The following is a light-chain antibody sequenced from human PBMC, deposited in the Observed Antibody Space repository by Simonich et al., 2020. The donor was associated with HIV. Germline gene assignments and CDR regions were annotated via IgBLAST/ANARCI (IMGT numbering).Light chain of an antibody. Sequence: SYELTQPPSVSVSPGQTAKITCSGDALPKQYAYWYQQKPGQAPVLVIYKDIERPSGIPERFSGSSSGTRVTLTISGVQAEDEADYYCQSADNSGTNWVFGGGTKLTVL. J-gene: IGLJ3*02. CDR2: KDI. V-gene: IGLV3-25*03. CDR1: ALPKQY. CDR3: QSADNSGTNWV.